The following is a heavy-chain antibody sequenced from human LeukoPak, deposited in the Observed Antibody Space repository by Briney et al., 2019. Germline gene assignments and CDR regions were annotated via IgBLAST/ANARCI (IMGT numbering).Heavy chain of an antibody. Sequence: ASVKVSCKASGYTFTGYYMHWVRQAPGQGLEWMGWINPNSGGTNYAQKFQGRVTMTRDTSISTAYMELSRLRSDDTAVYYCATEARTDIVVVGDYFDYWGQGTLVTVSS. CDR2: INPNSGGT. V-gene: IGHV1-2*02. CDR3: ATEARTDIVVVGDYFDY. D-gene: IGHD2-2*01. CDR1: GYTFTGYY. J-gene: IGHJ4*02.